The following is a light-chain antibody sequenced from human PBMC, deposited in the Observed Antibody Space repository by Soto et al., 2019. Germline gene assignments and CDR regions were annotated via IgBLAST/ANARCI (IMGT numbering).Light chain of an antibody. Sequence: ETMMTQSPDTLSVSLGERATLSCRASQSVSSYLAWYQQKPGQAPRLLIYDASNRATGIPARFSGSGSGTEFTLTITSLQSEDFAVYCCQQYNNWPLTFGPGTRLEIK. CDR2: DAS. CDR3: QQYNNWPLT. J-gene: IGKJ5*01. V-gene: IGKV3D-15*01. CDR1: QSVSSY.